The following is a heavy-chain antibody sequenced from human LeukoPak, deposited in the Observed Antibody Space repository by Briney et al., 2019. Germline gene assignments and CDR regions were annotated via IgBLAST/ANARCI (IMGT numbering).Heavy chain of an antibody. CDR1: GGSISSGSYY. Sequence: SETLSLTCTVSGGSISSGSYYWSWTRQPAGKGLEWIGRIYTSGSTNYNPSLKSRVTISVDTSKNQFSLKLSSVTAADTAVYYCARRKNNWNARNWGRYFDYWGQGTLVTVSS. CDR3: ARRKNNWNARNWGRYFDY. CDR2: IYTSGST. J-gene: IGHJ4*02. D-gene: IGHD1-1*01. V-gene: IGHV4-61*02.